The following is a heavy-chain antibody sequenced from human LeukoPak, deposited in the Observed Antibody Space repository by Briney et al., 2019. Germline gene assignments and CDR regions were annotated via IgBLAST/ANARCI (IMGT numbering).Heavy chain of an antibody. CDR2: ISPTGERT. Sequence: GGSLRLSCATSGFAFSNTGMTWVRQAPDRGLEWVSSISPTGERTLYADSVKGRFTISRDNSKHALSLFMDSLRAGDTATYYCARDAGGAWPFDYWGQRTRVIVSS. D-gene: IGHD1-26*01. CDR1: GFAFSNTG. CDR3: ARDAGGAWPFDY. J-gene: IGHJ4*02. V-gene: IGHV3-23*01.